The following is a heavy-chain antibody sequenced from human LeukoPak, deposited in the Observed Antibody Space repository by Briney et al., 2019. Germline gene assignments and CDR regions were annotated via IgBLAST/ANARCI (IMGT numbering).Heavy chain of an antibody. D-gene: IGHD6-13*01. CDR1: GYSFTSYY. CDR3: VEGGIAPLNWFDP. CDR2: IIPMFNTT. Sequence: ASVKVSCKASGYSFTSYYMHWVRQAPGQGLEWMGGIIPMFNTTKYAQKFQDRVTITADKSTSTAYMELSSLRSEDTAVYYCVEGGIAPLNWFDPWGQGTLVTVSS. V-gene: IGHV1-69*06. J-gene: IGHJ5*02.